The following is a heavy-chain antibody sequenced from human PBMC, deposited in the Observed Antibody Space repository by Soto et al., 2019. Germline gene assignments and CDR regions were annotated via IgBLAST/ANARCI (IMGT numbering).Heavy chain of an antibody. J-gene: IGHJ4*02. CDR1: GGSISSGGYS. V-gene: IGHV4-30-2*01. CDR3: ARERYGDSSFDY. D-gene: IGHD4-17*01. CDR2: IYHSGST. Sequence: SETLSLTCAVSGGSISSGGYSWSWIRQPPGKGLEWIGYIYHSGSTYYNPSLKSRVTISVDTSKNQFSLKLSSVTAADTAVYYCARERYGDSSFDYWGQGTLVTVSS.